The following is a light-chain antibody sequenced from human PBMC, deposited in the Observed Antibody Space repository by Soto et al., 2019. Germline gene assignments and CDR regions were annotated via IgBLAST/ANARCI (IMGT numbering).Light chain of an antibody. CDR3: LQDADFPRT. Sequence: IQMTQSPSSLPASVGDRVIITCRASRDIRNDLTWYQQRPGKAPKLLIYAASRLQSGVPSRFSGSGSGTFFTLTISSLQPEDVATYYCLQDADFPRTFGQGTKVDIK. V-gene: IGKV1-6*01. CDR2: AAS. J-gene: IGKJ1*01. CDR1: RDIRND.